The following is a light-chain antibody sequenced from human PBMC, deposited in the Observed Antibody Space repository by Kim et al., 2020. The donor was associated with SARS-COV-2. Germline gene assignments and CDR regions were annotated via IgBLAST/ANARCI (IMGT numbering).Light chain of an antibody. V-gene: IGLV3-19*01. CDR1: SLRSYY. J-gene: IGLJ2*01. Sequence: SSELTQDPAVSVALGQTVRITCQGHSLRSYYATWYQQKPGQAPIVVIYGKNNRPSGIPDRFSGSSSGDPASLTITGTQAGDEADYYCNSRGSNDNVLFGG. CDR3: NSRGSNDNVL. CDR2: GKN.